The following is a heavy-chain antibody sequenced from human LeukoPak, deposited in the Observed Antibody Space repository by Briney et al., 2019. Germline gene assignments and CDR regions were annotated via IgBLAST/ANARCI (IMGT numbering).Heavy chain of an antibody. CDR1: GLTFSSYA. Sequence: GRSLRLSCAASGLTFSSYAMHWVRQAPGKGLEWVAVISYDGSNEHYADSVKGRFTISRDNSKDTLFLQMNSLRPEDTAVYYCARGYSSRRAHYYYYMDVWGKGTTVTVSS. J-gene: IGHJ6*03. CDR3: ARGYSSRRAHYYYYMDV. V-gene: IGHV3-30-3*01. CDR2: ISYDGSNE. D-gene: IGHD5-18*01.